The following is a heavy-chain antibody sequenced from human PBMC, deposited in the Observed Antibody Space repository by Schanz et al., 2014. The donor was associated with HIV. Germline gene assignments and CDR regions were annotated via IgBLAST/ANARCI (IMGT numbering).Heavy chain of an antibody. J-gene: IGHJ4*02. D-gene: IGHD5-12*01. CDR1: GYTFTTYY. CDR3: ARGAAEMATMTPWRY. CDR2: ISAYNGNT. Sequence: QVQLVQSGAEVKKPGASVRVSCKASGYTFTTYYIHWVRQAPGQGLEWMGWISAYNGNTNYAQKRQGRVTMTTDTSTSTAYMDLRSLRSDDTAVYYCARGAAEMATMTPWRYWGQGTLVTVSS. V-gene: IGHV1-18*04.